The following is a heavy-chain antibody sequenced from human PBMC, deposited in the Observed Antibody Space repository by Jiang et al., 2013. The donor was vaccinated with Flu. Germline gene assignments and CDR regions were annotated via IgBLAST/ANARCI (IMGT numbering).Heavy chain of an antibody. CDR1: GYTFTSYW. D-gene: IGHD2-21*02. CDR3: ARRVMGYCGGDCYSSGFDL. Sequence: GAEVKKPGESLRVSCKGSGYTFTSYWISWVRQMPGKGLEWMGRIDPSDSYTNYSPSFQGHVTISADKSISTAYLQWSSLKASDTAMYYCARRVMGYCGGDCYSSGFDLWGRGTLVTVS. J-gene: IGHJ2*01. CDR2: IDPSDSYT. V-gene: IGHV5-10-1*01.